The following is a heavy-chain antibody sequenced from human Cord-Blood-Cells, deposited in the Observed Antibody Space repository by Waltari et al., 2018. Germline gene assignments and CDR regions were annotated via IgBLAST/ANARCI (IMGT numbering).Heavy chain of an antibody. V-gene: IGHV4-39*01. CDR2: IYYRGST. J-gene: IGHJ3*02. CDR3: AREVYKEYSSSSYAFDI. D-gene: IGHD6-6*01. Sequence: QLQLQESGPGLVKPSETLSLTCTVSGGSISSSSYYWGWIRQPPGKGLEWIGSIYYRGSTYYNPSLKSRVTISVDTSKNQFSLKLSSVTAADTAVYYCAREVYKEYSSSSYAFDIWGQGTMVTVSS. CDR1: GGSISSSSYY.